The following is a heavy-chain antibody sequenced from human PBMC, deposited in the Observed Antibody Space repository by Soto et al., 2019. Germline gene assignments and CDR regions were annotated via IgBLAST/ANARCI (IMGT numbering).Heavy chain of an antibody. V-gene: IGHV4-39*01. Sequence: SETLPLTCTVSGGSISSSSYYWGWIRQPPGKGLEWIGSIYYSGSTYYNPSLKSRVTISVDTSKNQFSLKLSSVTAADTAVYYCARAGDYDFWSGYYYGMDVWGQGTTVTVSS. J-gene: IGHJ6*02. CDR3: ARAGDYDFWSGYYYGMDV. CDR2: IYYSGST. D-gene: IGHD3-3*01. CDR1: GGSISSSSYY.